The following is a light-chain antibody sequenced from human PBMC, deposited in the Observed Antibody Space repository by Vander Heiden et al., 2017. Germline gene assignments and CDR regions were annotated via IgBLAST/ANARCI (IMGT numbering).Light chain of an antibody. J-gene: IGKJ2*01. Sequence: TPRLLIYEAYSRAAVIPDRFSGSGSGTDFTLTINRLEPEDFGIYYCQHYDNSPPYTFGQGTKLEIK. CDR2: EAY. V-gene: IGKV3D-20*01. CDR3: QHYDNSPPYT.